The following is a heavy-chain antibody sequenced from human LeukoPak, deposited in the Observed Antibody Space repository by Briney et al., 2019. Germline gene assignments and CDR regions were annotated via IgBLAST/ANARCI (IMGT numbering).Heavy chain of an antibody. D-gene: IGHD6-13*01. CDR3: ASNSGYSSSWYASYYYYGMDV. CDR1: GYTFTSYD. V-gene: IGHV1-8*01. J-gene: IGHJ6*02. Sequence: ASVKVSCKASGYTFTSYDINWVRQAPGQGLEWMGWMNPNSGNTGYAQKFQGRVTMTRNTSISTAYMELSSLRSEDTAVYYCASNSGYSSSWYASYYYYGMDVWGQGTTVTVSS. CDR2: MNPNSGNT.